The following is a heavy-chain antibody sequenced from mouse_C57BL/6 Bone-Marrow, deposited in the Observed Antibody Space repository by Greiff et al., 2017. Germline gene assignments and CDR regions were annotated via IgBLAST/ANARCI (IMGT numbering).Heavy chain of an antibody. V-gene: IGHV5-16*01. J-gene: IGHJ3*01. CDR3: ARDDGSSSFAY. Sequence: EVHLVESEGGLVQPGSSMKLSCTASGFTFSDYYMAWVRQVPEKGLEWVANINYDGSSTYYLASLKSRFIISRDNAKNILYLQMSSLKSEDTATYYCARDDGSSSFAYWGQGTLVTVSA. CDR1: GFTFSDYY. D-gene: IGHD1-1*01. CDR2: INYDGSST.